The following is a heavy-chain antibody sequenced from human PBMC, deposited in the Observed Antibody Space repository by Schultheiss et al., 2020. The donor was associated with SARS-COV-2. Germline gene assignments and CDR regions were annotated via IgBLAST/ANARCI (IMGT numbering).Heavy chain of an antibody. CDR3: ARAPSRGDGYNWGDYGMDV. CDR1: GGTFSSYT. Sequence: SVKVSCKASGGTFSSYTISWVRQAPGQGLEWMGRIIPILGIANYAQRFQGRVTITADTSTITTYMELSSLGSEDTAVYYCARAPSRGDGYNWGDYGMDVWGQGTTVTVSS. V-gene: IGHV1-69*02. D-gene: IGHD5-24*01. J-gene: IGHJ6*02. CDR2: IIPILGIA.